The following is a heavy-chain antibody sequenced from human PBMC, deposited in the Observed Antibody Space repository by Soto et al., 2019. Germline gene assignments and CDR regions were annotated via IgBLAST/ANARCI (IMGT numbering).Heavy chain of an antibody. Sequence: GESLKISCKGSGYSFTSYWISWVRQMPGKGLEWMGRIDPSDSYTNYSPSFQGHVTISADKSISTAYLQWSSLKASDTAMYYCAADYYYDSSGPAGDYWGQGXLVTVSS. CDR3: AADYYYDSSGPAGDY. V-gene: IGHV5-10-1*01. CDR2: IDPSDSYT. J-gene: IGHJ4*02. CDR1: GYSFTSYW. D-gene: IGHD3-22*01.